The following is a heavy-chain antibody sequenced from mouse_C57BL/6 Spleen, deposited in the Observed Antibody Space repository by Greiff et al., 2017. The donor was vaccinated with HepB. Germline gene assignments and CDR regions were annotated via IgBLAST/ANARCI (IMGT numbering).Heavy chain of an antibody. V-gene: IGHV10-1*01. D-gene: IGHD1-1*01. CDR1: GFSFNTYA. CDR3: VRQEDYYGSSPFDY. J-gene: IGHJ2*01. Sequence: EVQLVESGGGLVQPKGSLKLSCAASGFSFNTYAMNWVRQAPGKGLEWVARIRSKSNNYATYYADSVKDRFTISRDDSESMLYLQMNNLKTEDTAIYYCVRQEDYYGSSPFDYWGQGTTLTVSS. CDR2: IRSKSNNYAT.